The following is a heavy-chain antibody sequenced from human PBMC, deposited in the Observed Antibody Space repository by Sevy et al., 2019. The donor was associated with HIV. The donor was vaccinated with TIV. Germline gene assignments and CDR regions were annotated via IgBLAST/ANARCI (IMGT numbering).Heavy chain of an antibody. D-gene: IGHD3-16*01. CDR1: GGSISSGDYY. CDR3: GRDRGAKNTFGGVKGAFDI. CDR2: IFYSGST. Sequence: SETLSLTCTVSGGSISSGDYYWSWIRQRRGKGLEWIGYIFYSGSTYYNPSLKSRVTISIDTSKNQFSLKLSSVTAADTAVYYCGRDRGAKNTFGGVKGAFDIWGQRTMVTVSS. V-gene: IGHV4-31*03. J-gene: IGHJ3*02.